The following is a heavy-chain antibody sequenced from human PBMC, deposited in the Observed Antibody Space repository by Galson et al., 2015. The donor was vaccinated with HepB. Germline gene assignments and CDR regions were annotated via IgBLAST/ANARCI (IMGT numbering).Heavy chain of an antibody. D-gene: IGHD4-17*01. J-gene: IGHJ3*02. V-gene: IGHV1-18*04. CDR3: ARATHYGDYVGLHDAFDI. CDR1: GYTFTSYG. Sequence: SVKVSCKASGYTFTSYGISWVRQAPGQGLEWMGWISAYNGNTNYAQKLQGRVTMTTDTSTSTAYMELRSLRSDDTAVYYCARATHYGDYVGLHDAFDIWGQGTMVTVSS. CDR2: ISAYNGNT.